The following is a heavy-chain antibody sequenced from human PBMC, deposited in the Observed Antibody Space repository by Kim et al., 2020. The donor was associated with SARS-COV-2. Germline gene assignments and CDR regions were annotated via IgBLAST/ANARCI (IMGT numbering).Heavy chain of an antibody. CDR2: IKEDGSEK. CDR1: GFTFSSYW. Sequence: GGSLRLFCADSGFTFSSYWMSWVRQAPGKGLEWVANIKEDGSEKYYVDSVKGRFTISRDNAKNSVYLQRNSLRAEDTAEYFCVRDGYSGYDRAFDIWGQGGMGTGSS. CDR3: VRDGYSGYDRAFDI. D-gene: IGHD5-12*01. J-gene: IGHJ3*02. V-gene: IGHV3-7*01.